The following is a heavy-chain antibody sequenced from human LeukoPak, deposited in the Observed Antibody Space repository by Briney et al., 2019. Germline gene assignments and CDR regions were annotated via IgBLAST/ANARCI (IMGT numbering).Heavy chain of an antibody. CDR1: GFTFSSYG. CDR2: IKQDGSEK. Sequence: GGSLRLSCAASGFTFSSYGMHWVRQAPGKGLEWVANIKQDGSEKYCVDSVKGRFTISRDNAKKSLYLQMNSLRAEDTAVYYCAGSRVPGAVDIWGQGTMVTVSS. V-gene: IGHV3-7*05. CDR3: AGSRVPGAVDI. D-gene: IGHD2-15*01. J-gene: IGHJ3*02.